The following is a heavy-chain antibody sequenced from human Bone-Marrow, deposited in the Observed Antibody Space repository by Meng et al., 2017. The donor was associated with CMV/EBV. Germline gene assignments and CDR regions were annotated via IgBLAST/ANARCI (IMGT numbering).Heavy chain of an antibody. V-gene: IGHV3-9*01. CDR1: GFSFDDYA. Sequence: GGSLRLSCAGSGFSFDDYAMHWVRQAPGKGLEWVAGISWNSGSVGYADSVKGRFTISRDNAKNSLYLQMNSLRAEDTAVYYCASWGQLVDYYGMDVWGQGTTVTVSS. J-gene: IGHJ6*02. CDR3: ASWGQLVDYYGMDV. CDR2: ISWNSGSV. D-gene: IGHD6-6*01.